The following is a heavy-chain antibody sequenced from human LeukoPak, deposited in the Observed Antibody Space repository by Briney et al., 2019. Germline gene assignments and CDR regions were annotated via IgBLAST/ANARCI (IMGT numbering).Heavy chain of an antibody. CDR1: GFTFSSFG. J-gene: IGHJ4*02. V-gene: IGHV3-30*18. CDR3: AKVGLQWLDPRGNYFDY. CDR2: ISYDGSNK. D-gene: IGHD6-19*01. Sequence: GGSLRLSCAASGFTFSSFGIHWVRQAPGKGLEWVAVISYDGSNKYYADSVKGRFTISRDNSKNTLYLQMNSLRAEDTAVYYCAKVGLQWLDPRGNYFDYWGQGTLVTVSS.